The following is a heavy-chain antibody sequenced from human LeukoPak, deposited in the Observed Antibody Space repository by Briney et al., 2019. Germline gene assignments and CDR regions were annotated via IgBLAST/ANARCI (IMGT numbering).Heavy chain of an antibody. V-gene: IGHV1-24*01. Sequence: ASVKVSCKASGYTFTDYYMHWVRQAPGKGLEWMGGFDPEDDETIYAQNFQGRVTMTEDTSTDTAYMELSSLTSADTALYYCATDETYYYDSSNYRHAFDIWGQGTMVTVSS. CDR3: ATDETYYYDSSNYRHAFDI. CDR2: FDPEDDET. CDR1: GYTFTDYY. D-gene: IGHD3-22*01. J-gene: IGHJ3*02.